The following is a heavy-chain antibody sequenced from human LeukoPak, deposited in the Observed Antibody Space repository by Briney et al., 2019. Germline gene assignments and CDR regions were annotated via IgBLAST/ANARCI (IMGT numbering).Heavy chain of an antibody. D-gene: IGHD2-15*01. CDR1: RFTFSSYA. Sequence: GGSLRLSCAASRFTFSSYAMSWVRQAPGKGLEWVSGISGSGGSTDYADSVKGRFTISRDNSKNTLYLQMNSLRAEDTAVYYCAKVVVIAAYSGYYFDSWGQGTLVTVSS. CDR3: AKVVVIAAYSGYYFDS. J-gene: IGHJ4*02. V-gene: IGHV3-23*01. CDR2: ISGSGGST.